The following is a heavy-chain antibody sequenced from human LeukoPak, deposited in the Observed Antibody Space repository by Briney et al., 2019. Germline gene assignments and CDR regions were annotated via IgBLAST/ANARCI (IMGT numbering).Heavy chain of an antibody. Sequence: PGGSLRLSCGASGFTFSSYEMNWVRQAPGKGLEWVSYISSSGTTIYYADSVKGRFTISRDNAKNSLYLQMNSLRAEDTAVYYCARDDLGLVEMATTTPFDYWGQGTLVTVSS. J-gene: IGHJ4*02. D-gene: IGHD5-24*01. CDR2: ISSSGTTI. V-gene: IGHV3-48*03. CDR1: GFTFSSYE. CDR3: ARDDLGLVEMATTTPFDY.